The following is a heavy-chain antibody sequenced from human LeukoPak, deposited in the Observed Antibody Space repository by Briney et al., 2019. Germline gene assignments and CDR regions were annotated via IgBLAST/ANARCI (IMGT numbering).Heavy chain of an antibody. CDR3: ARERSSGWEYYFDY. Sequence: SQTLSLTCAISGDSVSSNSAAWIWIRQSPSRGLEWLGRTYYRSQWYIDYAVSVKSRITINPDTSKNQFCLQLNSVTPEDTAVYYCARERSSGWEYYFDYWGQGTLVTVSS. CDR1: GDSVSSNSAA. J-gene: IGHJ4*02. D-gene: IGHD6-19*01. V-gene: IGHV6-1*01. CDR2: TYYRSQWYI.